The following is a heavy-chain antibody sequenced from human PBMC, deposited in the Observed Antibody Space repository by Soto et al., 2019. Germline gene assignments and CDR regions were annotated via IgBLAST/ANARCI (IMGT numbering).Heavy chain of an antibody. CDR2: INPSGGST. CDR3: AREQVYGSGSYYYYYYGMDV. J-gene: IGHJ6*02. CDR1: GYTFTSYY. Sequence: QVQLVQSGAEVKKPGASVKVSCKASGYTFTSYYMHWVRQAPGQGLEWMGIINPSGGSTSYAQKFKGRVTMTRDTSTSTVYMELSSLRSEDTAVYYCAREQVYGSGSYYYYYYGMDVWGQGTTVTVSS. V-gene: IGHV1-46*01. D-gene: IGHD3-10*01.